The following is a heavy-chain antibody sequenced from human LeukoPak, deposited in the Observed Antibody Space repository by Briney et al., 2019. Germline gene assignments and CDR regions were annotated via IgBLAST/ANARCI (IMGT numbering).Heavy chain of an antibody. CDR2: MNPNSGNT. D-gene: IGHD3-9*01. CDR1: GYTFTSYD. V-gene: IGHV1-8*01. Sequence: ASLRVSSKASGYTFTSYDINWVRQATGQGLEWMGWMNPNSGNTGYAQKFQGRVTMSRSTSISTAYMELSSLRSEDTAVYYCARGVDILTGSTWFDPWGQGTLVTVSS. CDR3: ARGVDILTGSTWFDP. J-gene: IGHJ5*02.